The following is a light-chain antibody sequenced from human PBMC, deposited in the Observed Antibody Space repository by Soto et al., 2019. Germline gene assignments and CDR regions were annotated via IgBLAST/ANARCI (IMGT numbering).Light chain of an antibody. J-gene: IGKJ3*01. Sequence: EIVLTQSPGTLSLSPGERATLTCRASQSVTSSYLAWYQQKPGQAPRLLMYGASSRATGIPDRLSGSGYGTDFTLTISRLEPEDFAVYYCQQYGSSPVTFGPGTTVDI. CDR2: GAS. V-gene: IGKV3-20*01. CDR1: QSVTSSY. CDR3: QQYGSSPVT.